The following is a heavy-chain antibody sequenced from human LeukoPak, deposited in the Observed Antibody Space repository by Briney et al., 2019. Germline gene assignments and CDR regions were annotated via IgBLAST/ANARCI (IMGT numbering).Heavy chain of an antibody. CDR3: ASYIAVAANFDY. CDR1: GGSISSYY. V-gene: IGHV4-59*08. CDR2: IYYSGST. D-gene: IGHD6-19*01. Sequence: SETLSLTCTVSGGSISSYYWSWIRQPPGKGLEWLGYIYYSGSTNYNPSLKSRVTISVDTSKNQFSLKLSSVTAADTAVYYCASYIAVAANFDYWGQGTLVTVSS. J-gene: IGHJ4*02.